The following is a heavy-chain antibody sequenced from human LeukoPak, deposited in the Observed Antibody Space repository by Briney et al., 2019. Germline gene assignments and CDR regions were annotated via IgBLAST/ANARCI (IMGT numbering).Heavy chain of an antibody. CDR1: GYTFTSYG. D-gene: IGHD6-19*01. V-gene: IGHV1-18*01. Sequence: ASVKVSCKTSGYTFTSYGISWVRQAPGQGLEWMGWISTYSGNTNYAQKLQGRVTMTTDTSTSTAYMELRSLRSDDTAVYYCARDPHEFSSGWSHFDYWGHGTLVTVSS. J-gene: IGHJ4*01. CDR2: ISTYSGNT. CDR3: ARDPHEFSSGWSHFDY.